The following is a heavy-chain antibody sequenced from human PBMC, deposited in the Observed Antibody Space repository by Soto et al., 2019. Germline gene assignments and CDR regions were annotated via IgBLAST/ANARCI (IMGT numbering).Heavy chain of an antibody. V-gene: IGHV4-4*07. CDR2: ISATGTT. J-gene: IGHJ3*01. CDR3: ARDQSGAAAF. CDR1: GDSMSSYY. Sequence: QVQLQESGPGLVEPSETLSLTCTVSGDSMSSYYWSWIRQSAEKGLEWIGRISATGTTTYIPSLKSRIPLTVGTSKNQFSLNLTFVTAADTAVYFCARDQSGAAAFWGQGTVVTVS. D-gene: IGHD2-15*01.